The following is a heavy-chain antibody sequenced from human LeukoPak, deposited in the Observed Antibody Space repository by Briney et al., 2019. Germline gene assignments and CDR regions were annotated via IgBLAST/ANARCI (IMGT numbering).Heavy chain of an antibody. CDR1: GFTFSSYT. CDR2: ISGSSRHK. Sequence: GGSLRLSCAASGFTFSSYTMNWVRQAPGKGLEWVSSISGSSRHKYYADSVKGRFTISRDNAKNSLYLQMYSLRAEDTAVYYCARTANFAAGYYIDYWGQGTLVTVSS. CDR3: ARTANFAAGYYIDY. V-gene: IGHV3-21*01. J-gene: IGHJ4*02. D-gene: IGHD6-13*01.